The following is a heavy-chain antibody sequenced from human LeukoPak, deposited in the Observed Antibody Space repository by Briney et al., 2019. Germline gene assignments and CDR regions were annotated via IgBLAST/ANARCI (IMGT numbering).Heavy chain of an antibody. J-gene: IGHJ5*02. Sequence: ASVKVSCKASGYTFTSHAIHWVRQAPGQRFQWMGWINAGNGNTKYSQKFQGRVTITRETSASTAYMELRSLRSEDTAIYYCARFTMTRGWFDPWGQGNLVTVSS. V-gene: IGHV1-3*01. CDR3: ARFTMTRGWFDP. CDR1: GYTFTSHA. CDR2: INAGNGNT. D-gene: IGHD3-22*01.